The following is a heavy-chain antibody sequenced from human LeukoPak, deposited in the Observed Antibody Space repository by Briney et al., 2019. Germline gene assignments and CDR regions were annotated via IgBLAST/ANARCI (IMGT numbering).Heavy chain of an antibody. J-gene: IGHJ4*02. CDR1: GYTFTSYD. V-gene: IGHV1-8*03. CDR2: MNPNSGNT. D-gene: IGHD6-19*01. Sequence: ASVKVSCKASGYTFTSYDINWVRQATGQGLEWMGWMNPNSGNTGYAQKFQGRVTITRNTSISTAYMELSSLRSEDTAVYYCARDGMDGSGWYNWGQGTLVTVSS. CDR3: ARDGMDGSGWYN.